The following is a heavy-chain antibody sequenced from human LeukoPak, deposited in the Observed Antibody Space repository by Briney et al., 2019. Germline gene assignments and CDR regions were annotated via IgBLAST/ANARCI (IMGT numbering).Heavy chain of an antibody. Sequence: PETPSLTCTVSGGSISSYYWSWIRQPPGKGLEWIGYIYYSGSTNYNPSLKSRVTISVDTSKNQFSLKLSSVTAADTAVYYCARRLRHGYYDSSGHFDYWGQGTLVTVSS. D-gene: IGHD3-22*01. V-gene: IGHV4-59*08. CDR3: ARRLRHGYYDSSGHFDY. CDR1: GGSISSYY. J-gene: IGHJ4*02. CDR2: IYYSGST.